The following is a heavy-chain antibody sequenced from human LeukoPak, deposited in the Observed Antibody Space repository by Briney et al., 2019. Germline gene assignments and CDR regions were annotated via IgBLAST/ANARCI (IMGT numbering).Heavy chain of an antibody. CDR1: GYSFTHHN. V-gene: IGHV1-2*02. Sequence: ASVKVSCKASGYSFTHHNVHWVRQAPGKALEWMGWIKPNNGDTKFSQKFQDRVTLTSDTSIDTAYMEMSGLTSDDTAIYYCARVLSAVTSTFDYWGQGTLVTVFS. CDR3: ARVLSAVTSTFDY. J-gene: IGHJ4*02. D-gene: IGHD4-17*01. CDR2: IKPNNGDT.